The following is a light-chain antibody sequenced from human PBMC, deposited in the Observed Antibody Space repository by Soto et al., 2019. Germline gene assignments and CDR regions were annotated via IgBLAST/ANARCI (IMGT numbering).Light chain of an antibody. CDR1: QSVSNNY. Sequence: EIVLTQSPGTLSLSPGERATLSCRASQSVSNNYLAWYQQKPGQAPRLLIYGASNRATGIPDRFSGSGSGTDFTLTISRLEPEDFAVYYCQQYDNLITFGQGTRLEIK. CDR3: QQYDNLIT. V-gene: IGKV3-20*01. CDR2: GAS. J-gene: IGKJ5*01.